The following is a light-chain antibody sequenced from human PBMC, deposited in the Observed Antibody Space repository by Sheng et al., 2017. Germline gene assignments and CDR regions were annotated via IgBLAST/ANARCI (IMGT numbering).Light chain of an antibody. CDR3: HQRSKWPQT. J-gene: IGKJ3*01. Sequence: EIVLTQSPATLSLSPGERATLSCRASQGINRYLAWYQQRPDQAPRLLIYDAINRATGIPSRFSGSGSGTDFTLTISSLEPEDFALYFCHQRSKWPQTFGPGTRVDFK. V-gene: IGKV3-11*01. CDR2: DAI. CDR1: QGINRY.